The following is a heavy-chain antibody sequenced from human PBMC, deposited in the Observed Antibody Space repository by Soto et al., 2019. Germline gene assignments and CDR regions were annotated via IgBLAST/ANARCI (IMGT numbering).Heavy chain of an antibody. V-gene: IGHV1-2*04. Sequence: QVQLVPSGAEVKKPGASVKVSCKASGYTFTGYYMHWVRQAPGQGLEWMGWINPNSGGTNYAQKSQGWVSMTRDTSISTAYLELGRLRSDDTAVYYCASGSRHIARPTPSDYWGQGTLVAVSS. CDR1: GYTFTGYY. CDR2: INPNSGGT. CDR3: ASGSRHIARPTPSDY. J-gene: IGHJ4*02. D-gene: IGHD2-21*01.